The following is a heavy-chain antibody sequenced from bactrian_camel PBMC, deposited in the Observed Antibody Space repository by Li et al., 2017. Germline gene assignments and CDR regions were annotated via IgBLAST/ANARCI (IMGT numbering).Heavy chain of an antibody. V-gene: IGHV3S53*01. CDR2: LGDDGST. CDR3: GTRYPGSWYRTY. D-gene: IGHD6*01. Sequence: HVQLVESGGGSVQTGGSLRLSCVVSGDHRMVAWFRQAPGTTREGVAGLGDDGSTSYAESVKGRFSISRNDLNDTTYLQMDNVKSEDTALYYCGTRYPGSWYRTYWGQGTQVTVS. J-gene: IGHJ4*01. CDR1: GDHRMV.